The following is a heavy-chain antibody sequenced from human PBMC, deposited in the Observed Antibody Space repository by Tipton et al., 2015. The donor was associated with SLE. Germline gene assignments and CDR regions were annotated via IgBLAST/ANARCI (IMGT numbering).Heavy chain of an antibody. CDR3: ARLHGYSYGLNWFDP. CDR2: ISTNGVT. D-gene: IGHD5-18*01. J-gene: IGHJ5*02. V-gene: IGHV4-4*08. CDR1: GDSITGYY. Sequence: TLSLTCTVSGDSITGYYWSWIRQSPGKGLEGIGYISTNGVTTYNPSLKSRVTMSIDTSKNQFSLRLTSVIAADTAVYYCARLHGYSYGLNWFDPWGQGTLISVSS.